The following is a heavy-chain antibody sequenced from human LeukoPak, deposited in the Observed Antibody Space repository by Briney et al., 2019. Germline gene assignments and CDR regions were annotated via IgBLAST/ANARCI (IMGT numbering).Heavy chain of an antibody. J-gene: IGHJ3*02. D-gene: IGHD5-18*01. CDR1: GSTLSSSW. CDR3: ANAGDSYAAPPPSDS. V-gene: IGHV3-7*01. CDR2: IKQDGNEK. Sequence: PGGSLRLSCAASGSTLSSSWMSWVRQAPGGGVGWVANIKQDGNEKYYVDSVKGRVSISRDNSKSTLYLQMTSLRAEDTALYYCANAGDSYAAPPPSDSWGQGTMATVSS.